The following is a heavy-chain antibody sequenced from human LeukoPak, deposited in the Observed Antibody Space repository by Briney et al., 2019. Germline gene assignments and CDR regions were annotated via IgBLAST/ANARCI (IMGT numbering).Heavy chain of an antibody. CDR2: INPNSGGT. V-gene: IGHV1-2*02. Sequence: ASVKVSCKASGYTFTGYYMHWVRQAPGQGLEWMGWINPNSGGTNYAQKFQGRVTMTRDTSISTAYMELSRLRSDDTAVYYCNAVVPAAVSNRFDPWGQGTLVTVSS. D-gene: IGHD2-2*01. CDR1: GYTFTGYY. J-gene: IGHJ5*02. CDR3: NAVVPAAVSNRFDP.